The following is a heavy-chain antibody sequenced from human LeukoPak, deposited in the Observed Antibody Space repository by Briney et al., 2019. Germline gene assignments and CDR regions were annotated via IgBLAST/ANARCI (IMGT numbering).Heavy chain of an antibody. CDR1: GYTFTGYY. D-gene: IGHD4-17*01. V-gene: IGHV1-2*02. J-gene: IGHJ4*02. Sequence: ASVKVSCKASGYTFTGYYIHWVRQAPGQGLEWMGWINPNSGTNYAQKFQGRVTMTGDTSISTAYMELSRLRSDDTAVYYCARGMMNGDDFDYWGQGTLVTVSS. CDR3: ARGMMNGDDFDY. CDR2: INPNSGT.